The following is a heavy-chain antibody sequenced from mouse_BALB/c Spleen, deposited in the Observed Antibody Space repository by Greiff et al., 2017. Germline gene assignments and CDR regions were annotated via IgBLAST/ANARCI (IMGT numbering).Heavy chain of an antibody. J-gene: IGHJ2*01. CDR2: ISDGGSYT. Sequence: EVKLQESGGGLVKPGGSLKLSCAASGFTFSDYYMYWVRQTPEKRLEWVATISDGGSYTYYPDSVKGRFTISRDNAKNNLYLQMSSLKSEDTAMYYCARAYYRSPYYFDYWGQGTTLTVSS. CDR3: ARAYYRSPYYFDY. V-gene: IGHV5-4*02. CDR1: GFTFSDYY. D-gene: IGHD2-14*01.